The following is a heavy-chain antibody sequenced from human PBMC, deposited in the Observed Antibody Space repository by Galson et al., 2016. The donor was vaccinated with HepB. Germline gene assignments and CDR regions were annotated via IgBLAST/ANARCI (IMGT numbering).Heavy chain of an antibody. CDR1: GFTFINYA. V-gene: IGHV3-23*01. Sequence: SLRLSCAASGFTFINYAMTWVCQAPGKGLEWVSSISGSGGSTYYADSVKGRFTISRDNSKNTLYLQMNSLRAEDTALYFCAKCRSSDSTSCPNYWGQGTLVTVSS. J-gene: IGHJ4*02. D-gene: IGHD2-2*01. CDR3: AKCRSSDSTSCPNY. CDR2: ISGSGGST.